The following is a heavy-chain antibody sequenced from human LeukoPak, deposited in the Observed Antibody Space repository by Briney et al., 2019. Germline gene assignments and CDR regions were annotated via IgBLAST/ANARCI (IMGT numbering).Heavy chain of an antibody. J-gene: IGHJ3*02. CDR2: ISSSSSTI. D-gene: IGHD2-2*01. Sequence: PGGSLRLSCAASGFTFSSYSMNWVRQAPGKGLEWVSYISSSSSTIYYADSVKGRFTISRDNAKNSLYLQMNSLRAEDTAVYYCARSDGYIVEVPAADAFDIWGQGTMVTVSS. CDR1: GFTFSSYS. CDR3: ARSDGYIVEVPAADAFDI. V-gene: IGHV3-48*04.